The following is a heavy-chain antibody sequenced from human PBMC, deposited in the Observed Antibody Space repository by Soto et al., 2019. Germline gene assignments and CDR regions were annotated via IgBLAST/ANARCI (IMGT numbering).Heavy chain of an antibody. V-gene: IGHV3-33*01. J-gene: IGHJ3*02. CDR3: AYSGSYRDAFDI. CDR1: GFTFSSYG. D-gene: IGHD1-26*01. Sequence: GGSLRLSCAASGFTFSSYGMHWVRQAPGKGLEWVAVIWYDGSNKYYADSVKGRFTISRDNSKNTLYLQMNSLGAEDTAVYYCAYSGSYRDAFDIWGQGTMVTVSS. CDR2: IWYDGSNK.